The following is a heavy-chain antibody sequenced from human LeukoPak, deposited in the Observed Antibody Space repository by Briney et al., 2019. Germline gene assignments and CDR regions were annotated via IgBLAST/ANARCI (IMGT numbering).Heavy chain of an antibody. J-gene: IGHJ6*02. V-gene: IGHV3-30*03. Sequence: PGRSLRLSCAASGFTFSSYGMHWVRQAPGKGLEWVAVISHDGNTQYYADSVKGRFAISRDNSKNTLHQQMNSLRAEDTAVFYCARDPTRGYHHYGMDVWGQGTTVTVSS. CDR1: GFTFSSYG. CDR2: ISHDGNTQ. D-gene: IGHD3-10*01. CDR3: ARDPTRGYHHYGMDV.